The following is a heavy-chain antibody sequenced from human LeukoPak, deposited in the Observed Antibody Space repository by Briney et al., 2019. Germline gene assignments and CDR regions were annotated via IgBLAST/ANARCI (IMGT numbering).Heavy chain of an antibody. CDR2: INHSGST. V-gene: IGHV4-34*01. Sequence: SETLSLTCAVYGGSFSGYYWSWIRQPPGKGLEWIGEINHSGSTNYNPSHKSRVTISVDTSKNQFSLKLSSVTAADTAVYYCARGGGYSSSSFDYWGQGTLVTVSS. CDR3: ARGGGYSSSSFDY. J-gene: IGHJ4*02. CDR1: GGSFSGYY. D-gene: IGHD6-6*01.